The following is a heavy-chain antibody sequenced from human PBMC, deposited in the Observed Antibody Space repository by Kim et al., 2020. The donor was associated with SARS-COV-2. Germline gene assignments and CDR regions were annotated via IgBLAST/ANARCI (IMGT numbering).Heavy chain of an antibody. J-gene: IGHJ6*02. CDR3: AREFHSLRYDSTWGMDV. V-gene: IGHV3-53*01. D-gene: IGHD3-22*01. Sequence: VKGRFTISRDNSKNTLYLQMNSLRAEDTAVYYCAREFHSLRYDSTWGMDVWGQGTTVTVSS.